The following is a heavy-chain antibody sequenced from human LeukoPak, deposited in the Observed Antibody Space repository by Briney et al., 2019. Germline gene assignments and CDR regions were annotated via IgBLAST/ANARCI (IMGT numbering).Heavy chain of an antibody. CDR3: ARVRRPAVVLDALDS. CDR1: GFTFSSYG. CDR2: IRHDGSNK. V-gene: IGHV3-30*02. D-gene: IGHD2-2*01. Sequence: GGSLRLSCAASGFTFSSYGMHWVRQAPGKGLEWVAFIRHDGSNKYYADSVKGRFTISRDNAKNSLYLQMSSLRAEDTAVYYCARVRRPAVVLDALDSWGQGTMVTVSS. J-gene: IGHJ3*02.